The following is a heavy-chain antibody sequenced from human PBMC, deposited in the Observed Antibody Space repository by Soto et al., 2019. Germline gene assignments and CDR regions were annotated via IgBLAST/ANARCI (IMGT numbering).Heavy chain of an antibody. V-gene: IGHV1-18*01. Sequence: GASVKVSCKASGYTFTSYGISWVRQAPGQGLEWMGRISAYNGNTNYAQKLQGRVTMTTDTSTSTAYMELRSLRSDDTAVYYCARGGVVVVAATSYYYGMDVWGQGTTVTVSS. D-gene: IGHD2-15*01. CDR3: ARGGVVVVAATSYYYGMDV. CDR2: ISAYNGNT. CDR1: GYTFTSYG. J-gene: IGHJ6*02.